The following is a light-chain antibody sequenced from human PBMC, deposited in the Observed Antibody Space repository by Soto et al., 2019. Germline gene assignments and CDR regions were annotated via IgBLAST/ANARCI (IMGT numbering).Light chain of an antibody. CDR3: QQYNNWPS. V-gene: IGKV3-15*01. CDR2: GAS. Sequence: EIVMTQSPATLSVSPGERATRSCRASQSVSSNLAWYQQKPGQAPRLLIYGASTRATGIPARFSGSGSGTEFTLTIRSLESEDFAVYYCQQYNNWPSFGGGTQVEI. CDR1: QSVSSN. J-gene: IGKJ4*01.